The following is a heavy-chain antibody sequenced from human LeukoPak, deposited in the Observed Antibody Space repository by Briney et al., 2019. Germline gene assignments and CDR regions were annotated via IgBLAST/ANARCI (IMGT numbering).Heavy chain of an antibody. CDR2: RRYDGIAI. CDR3: ARVGLGVGSGRKASGFDT. V-gene: IGHV3-30*02. CDR1: GFTFSSFG. Sequence: GGSLRLSYAASGFTFSSFGMNWVRQAPGKGLEWVTFRRYDGIAIQYADSVKGRFTISRDNSKNALYLQMISLRPEDTAVYFCARVGLGVGSGRKASGFDTWGQGTLVTVSS. J-gene: IGHJ5*02. D-gene: IGHD3-10*01.